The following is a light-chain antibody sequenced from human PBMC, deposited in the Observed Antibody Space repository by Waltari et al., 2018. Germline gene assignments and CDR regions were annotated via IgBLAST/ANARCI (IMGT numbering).Light chain of an antibody. V-gene: IGKV1-9*01. CDR1: QGIGSY. CDR2: AAS. CDR3: QRLNGYPPT. J-gene: IGKJ3*01. Sequence: ASVGDRVTITCRASQGIGSYLAWYQQKPGKGANLLIYAASNLQSGVPSRFSVSGSGTDFILTISNLQPEDFATYYCQRLNGYPPTFG.